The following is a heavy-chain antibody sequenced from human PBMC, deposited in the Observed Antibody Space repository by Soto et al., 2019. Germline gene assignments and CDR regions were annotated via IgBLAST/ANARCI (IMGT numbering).Heavy chain of an antibody. CDR2: IYYSGST. D-gene: IGHD1-26*01. CDR1: GGSISSSSYY. V-gene: IGHV4-39*01. J-gene: IGHJ6*02. CDR3: ASRGSEGPDYYYYGMDV. Sequence: SSETLSVTCTVSGGSISSSSYYWGWIRQPPGKGLEWIGSIYYSGSTYYNPSLKSRVTISVDTSKNQFSLKLSSVTAADTAVYYCASRGSEGPDYYYYGMDVWGQGTTVT.